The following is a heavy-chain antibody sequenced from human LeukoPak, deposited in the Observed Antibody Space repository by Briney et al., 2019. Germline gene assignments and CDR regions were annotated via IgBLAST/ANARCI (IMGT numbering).Heavy chain of an antibody. CDR3: ARDREEGYFDY. CDR1: GGSISSYY. Sequence: SETLSLTCTVSGGSISSYYWSWIRQPPGKGLEWIGYIYYSGSTNYNPSLKSRVTISVDTSKNQFSLKLSSVTAADTAVYYCARDREEGYFDYWGQGTLVTVPS. V-gene: IGHV4-59*01. CDR2: IYYSGST. D-gene: IGHD1-26*01. J-gene: IGHJ4*02.